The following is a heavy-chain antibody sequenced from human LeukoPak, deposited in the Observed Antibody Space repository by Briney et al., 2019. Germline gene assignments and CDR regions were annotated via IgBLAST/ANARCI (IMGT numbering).Heavy chain of an antibody. Sequence: SETLSLTCTVSGGSISGYYWSWIRQPPGKGLEWIGYIYYSGSTNYNPSLKSRVTISVDTSKNQFSLKLSSVTAADTAVYYCARFNTYYYDSSGYNNWFDPWGQGTLVTVSS. CDR3: ARFNTYYYDSSGYNNWFDP. V-gene: IGHV4-59*01. D-gene: IGHD3-22*01. CDR1: GGSISGYY. J-gene: IGHJ5*02. CDR2: IYYSGST.